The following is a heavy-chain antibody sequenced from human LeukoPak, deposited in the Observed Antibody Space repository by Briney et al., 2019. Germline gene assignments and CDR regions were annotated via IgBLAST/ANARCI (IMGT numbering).Heavy chain of an antibody. CDR3: ARDLGYSGSYSDY. CDR2: IYHSGST. J-gene: IGHJ4*02. D-gene: IGHD1-26*01. V-gene: IGHV4-38-2*02. CDR1: GYSISSGYY. Sequence: PSETLSLTCTVSGYSISSGYYWGWIRQPPGKGLEWIGSIYHSGSTYYNPSLKSRVTISVDTSKNQFSLKLSSVTAADTAVYYCARDLGYSGSYSDYWGQGTLVTVSS.